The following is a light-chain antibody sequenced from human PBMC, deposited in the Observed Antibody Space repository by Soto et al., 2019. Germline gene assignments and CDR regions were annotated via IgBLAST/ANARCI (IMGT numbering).Light chain of an antibody. J-gene: IGLJ1*01. CDR3: CSYAGFYTSV. CDR1: SSDVGGYKF. CDR2: EVS. Sequence: QSALTQPRSVSGSPGQSVTISCTGTSSDVGGYKFVYWYQQHPGKAPKFMIYEVSKRPSGVPDRFSGSKSGNTAFLTISGLHAEDEADYYCCSYAGFYTSVFGTGTKVTVL. V-gene: IGLV2-11*01.